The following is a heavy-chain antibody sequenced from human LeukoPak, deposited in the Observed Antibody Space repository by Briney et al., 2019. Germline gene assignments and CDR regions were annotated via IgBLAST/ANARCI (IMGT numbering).Heavy chain of an antibody. D-gene: IGHD3-3*01. CDR1: GGTFSIYA. J-gene: IGHJ5*02. V-gene: IGHV1-69*13. CDR3: AREKYDFWSGAHNWFDP. CDR2: IIPIFGTA. Sequence: GASVKVSCKASGGTFSIYAISWVRQAPGQGLEWMGGIIPIFGTANYAQKFQGRVTITADESTSTAYMELSSLRSEDTAVYYCAREKYDFWSGAHNWFDPWGQGTLVTVSS.